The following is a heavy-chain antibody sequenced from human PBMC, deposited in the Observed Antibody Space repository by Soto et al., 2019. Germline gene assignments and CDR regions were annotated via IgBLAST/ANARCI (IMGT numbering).Heavy chain of an antibody. D-gene: IGHD3-3*01. J-gene: IGHJ6*02. V-gene: IGHV1-18*01. CDR2: ISAHNGNT. CDR3: ARAPVRYDFWSGYSHGMDV. CDR1: GYTFTSYA. Sequence: ASVKVSCKASGYTFTSYAIRWVRQAPGQGLEWMGWISAHNGNTNYAQKLQGRVTMTTDTSTSTAYMELRSLISDDTAVYYCARAPVRYDFWSGYSHGMDVWGQGTTVTVSS.